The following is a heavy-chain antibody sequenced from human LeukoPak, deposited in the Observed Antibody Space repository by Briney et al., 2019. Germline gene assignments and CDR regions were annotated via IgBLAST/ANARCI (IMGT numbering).Heavy chain of an antibody. D-gene: IGHD2-15*01. CDR3: AREQGAWSCYDY. V-gene: IGHV1-69*04. CDR2: IIPILGIA. CDR1: GGTFSSYA. Sequence: SVKVSCKASGGTFSSYAISWVRQAPGQGLEWMGRIIPILGIANYAQKFQGRVTITADKSTSTAYMELSSLRSEDTAVYYCAREQGAWSCYDYWGQGTLVTVSS. J-gene: IGHJ4*02.